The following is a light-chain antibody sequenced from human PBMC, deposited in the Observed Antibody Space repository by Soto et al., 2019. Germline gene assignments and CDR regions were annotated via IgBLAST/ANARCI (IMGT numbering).Light chain of an antibody. V-gene: IGKV3-20*01. CDR3: QQYGSSPYT. CDR1: QSVTSNY. CDR2: GAS. J-gene: IGKJ5*01. Sequence: EIVLTRSPGALSVSSGXSXXXXXXXSQSVTSNYVAWYKXKHGLXXRXXIFGASNRATGIPDRFSGGVSGTDLTLTISRLEPEDFELYICQQYGSSPYTFGLGTRLEIK.